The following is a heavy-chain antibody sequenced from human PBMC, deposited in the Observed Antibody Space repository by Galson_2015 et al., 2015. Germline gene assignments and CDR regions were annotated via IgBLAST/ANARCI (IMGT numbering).Heavy chain of an antibody. CDR3: AKVRYYDSSGYLPLDY. V-gene: IGHV3-30*18. CDR1: GFTFSSYG. D-gene: IGHD3-22*01. CDR2: ISYDGRNK. J-gene: IGHJ4*02. Sequence: SLRLSCAASGFTFSSYGMHWVRQAPGKGLEWVAVISYDGRNKYYADSVKGRFTISRDNSKSTLYLQMNSLRAEDTAVYYCAKVRYYDSSGYLPLDYWGQGTLVTVSS.